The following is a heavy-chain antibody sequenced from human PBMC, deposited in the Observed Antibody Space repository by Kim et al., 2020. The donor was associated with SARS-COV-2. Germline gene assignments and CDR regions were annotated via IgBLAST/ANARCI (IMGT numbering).Heavy chain of an antibody. J-gene: IGHJ6*03. Sequence: YYNPSLKSRVTISADTSKNEVSLSPTSVTAADTAVYYCARIYYPYFYLDVWGKGTSVTVSS. V-gene: IGHV4-39*01. D-gene: IGHD1-26*01. CDR3: ARIYYPYFYLDV.